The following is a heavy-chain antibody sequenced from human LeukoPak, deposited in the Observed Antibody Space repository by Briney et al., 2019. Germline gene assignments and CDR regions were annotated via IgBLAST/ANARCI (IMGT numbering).Heavy chain of an antibody. J-gene: IGHJ6*02. V-gene: IGHV4-59*01. CDR1: GGSISSYY. Sequence: PSETLSLTCTVSGGSISSYYWSWIRQPPGKGLEWIGYIYYSGSTNYNPSLKSRVTISVDTSKNQFSLKLSSVTAADTAVYYCASAVYGSGSYDYYGMDVWGQGTTVTVSS. D-gene: IGHD3-10*01. CDR3: ASAVYGSGSYDYYGMDV. CDR2: IYYSGST.